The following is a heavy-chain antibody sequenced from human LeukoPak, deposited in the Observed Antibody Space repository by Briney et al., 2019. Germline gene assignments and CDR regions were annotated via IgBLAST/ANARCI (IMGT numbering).Heavy chain of an antibody. CDR2: ISSSSSYL. CDR1: GFXFSSYS. J-gene: IGHJ3*01. Sequence: PGGSLRLSCAASGFXFSSYSINWVRQAPGKGLEWVSSISSSSSYLYSADSLKGRFTTSRDNAKNSLYLQMNSLRAEDTALYYCARAGVWAFDFWGQGTMVTVSS. V-gene: IGHV3-21*01. D-gene: IGHD2-8*01. CDR3: ARAGVWAFDF.